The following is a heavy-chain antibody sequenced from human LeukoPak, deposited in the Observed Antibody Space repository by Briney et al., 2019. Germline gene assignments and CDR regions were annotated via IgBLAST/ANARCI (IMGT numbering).Heavy chain of an antibody. V-gene: IGHV1-18*01. CDR3: AREGAVRYFDWLSNGPFDY. D-gene: IGHD3-9*01. CDR2: ISAYNGNT. CDR1: GYTFTSYG. Sequence: ASVKVSCKASGYTFTSYGISWVRQAPGQGLEWMGWISAYNGNTNYAQKLQGRVTMTTDTSTSTAYMELRSLRSDDTAVYYCAREGAVRYFDWLSNGPFDYWGQGTLVTVSS. J-gene: IGHJ4*02.